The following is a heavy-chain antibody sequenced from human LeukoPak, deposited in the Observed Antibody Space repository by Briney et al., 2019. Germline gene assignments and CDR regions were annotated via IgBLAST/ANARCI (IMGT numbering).Heavy chain of an antibody. V-gene: IGHV3-23*01. D-gene: IGHD5-18*01. CDR1: GFTFINHA. CDR3: AKDRSSYGYLDD. J-gene: IGHJ4*02. CDR2: IRGSGDRT. Sequence: GGSLRLSCAASGFTFINHAMHWVRQAPGKGLEWVSGIRGSGDRTFYAESVKGRFTISRDNFKNTVYLEMNSLRAEDTAVYYCAKDRSSYGYLDDWGQGTLVTVSS.